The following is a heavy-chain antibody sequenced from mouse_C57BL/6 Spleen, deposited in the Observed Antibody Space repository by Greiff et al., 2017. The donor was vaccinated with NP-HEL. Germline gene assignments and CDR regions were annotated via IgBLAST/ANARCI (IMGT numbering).Heavy chain of an antibody. J-gene: IGHJ4*01. D-gene: IGHD1-1*01. CDR2: INYDGSST. CDR1: GFTFSDYY. CDR3: ARWCRHYYGSSSYYAMDY. V-gene: IGHV5-16*01. Sequence: GQLVESEGGLVQPGSSMKLSCTASGFTFSDYYMAWVRQVPEKGLEWVANINYDGSSTYYLDSLKSRFIISRDNAKNILYLQMSSLKSEDTATYYCARWCRHYYGSSSYYAMDYWGQGASVTVSS.